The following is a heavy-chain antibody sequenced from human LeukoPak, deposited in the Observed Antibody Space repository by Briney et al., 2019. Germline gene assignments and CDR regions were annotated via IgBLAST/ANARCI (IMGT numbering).Heavy chain of an antibody. CDR3: VRDGVGATTYFGYFDH. Sequence: GGSLRLSCAASGIIFSAHGMHWVRQAPGKGLEWVAIIRFDGSNIHYADSVKGRFTISRDNSKNTLYLQMNSLRAEDTAVYYCVRDGVGATTYFGYFDHWGQGNLVTVSS. V-gene: IGHV3-33*01. J-gene: IGHJ4*02. D-gene: IGHD1-26*01. CDR2: IRFDGSNI. CDR1: GIIFSAHG.